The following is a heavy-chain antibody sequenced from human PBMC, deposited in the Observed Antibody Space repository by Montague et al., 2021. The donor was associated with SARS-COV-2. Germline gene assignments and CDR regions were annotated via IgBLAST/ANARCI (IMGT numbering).Heavy chain of an antibody. D-gene: IGHD1-26*01. CDR3: ARVGIYYYYGMDVCGRGTTARNNTKNSLLLQNSRRGADAAAVYCWAGGVIDYYYGMDV. Sequence: SLRLSCAASGFTFSSYTMHWVRQAPGKGLEWVSSISSSSSNIYYADLVKGRFTISRDNAKNSLYLQMNSLRAEDTAVYYCARVGIYYYYGMDVCGRGTTARNNTKNSLLLQNSRRGADAAAVYCWAGGVIDYYYGMDVWGQGTTVTVSS. CDR1: GFTFSSYT. CDR2: ISSSSSNI. V-gene: IGHV3-21*01. J-gene: IGHJ6*02.